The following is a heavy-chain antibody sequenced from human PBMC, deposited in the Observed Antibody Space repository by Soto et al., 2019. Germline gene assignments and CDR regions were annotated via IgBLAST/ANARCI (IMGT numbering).Heavy chain of an antibody. CDR2: IIPIFGTA. J-gene: IGHJ6*02. V-gene: IGHV1-69*13. CDR3: ARAPIESYYYGSGKDLSVDYYGMDV. Sequence: GASVKVSCKASGDTFSSYAISWVRQAPGQGLEWMGGIIPIFGTANYAQKFQGRVTITADESTSTAYMELSSLRSEDTAVYYCARAPIESYYYGSGKDLSVDYYGMDVWGQGTTVTVSS. CDR1: GDTFSSYA. D-gene: IGHD3-10*01.